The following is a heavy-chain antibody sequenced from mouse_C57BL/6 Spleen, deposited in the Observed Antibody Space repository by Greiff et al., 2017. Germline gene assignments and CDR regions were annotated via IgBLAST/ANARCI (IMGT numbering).Heavy chain of an antibody. V-gene: IGHV1-53*01. CDR2: INPSNGGT. CDR3: ARYGYDEGRYFDV. D-gene: IGHD2-2*01. J-gene: IGHJ1*03. CDR1: GYTFTSYW. Sequence: VKLQQPGTELVKPGASVKLSCKASGYTFTSYWMHWVKQRPGQGLEWIGNINPSNGGTNYNEKFKSKATLTVDKSSSPAYMQLSSLTSEDSAVYCCARYGYDEGRYFDVWGTGTTVTVSS.